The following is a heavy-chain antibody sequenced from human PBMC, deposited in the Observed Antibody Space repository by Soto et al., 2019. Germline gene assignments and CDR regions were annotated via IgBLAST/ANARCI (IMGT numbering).Heavy chain of an antibody. J-gene: IGHJ4*02. CDR3: ARGRAAAGTFASVDY. Sequence: GRSLRLSCAASGFTFSSYSMNWVRQAPGKGLEWVSSISSSSSYIYYADSVKGRFTISRDSAKNSLYLQMNSLRAEDTAVYYCARGRAAAGTFASVDYWGQGTLVTVSS. D-gene: IGHD6-13*01. V-gene: IGHV3-21*01. CDR1: GFTFSSYS. CDR2: ISSSSSYI.